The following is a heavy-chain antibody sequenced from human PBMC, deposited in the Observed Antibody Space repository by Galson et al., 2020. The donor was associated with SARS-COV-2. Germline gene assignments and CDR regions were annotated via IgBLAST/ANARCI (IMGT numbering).Heavy chain of an antibody. CDR2: ISGSSRYP. Sequence: TGGSLRLSCAASGFTFSSYSMNWVRQAPGKGLEWVSSISGSSRYPYYAHSVKGRFTISRDNAKNSLYLQMNSLRAEDTAVYYCARDQSEQLDGDFDYWGQGTLVTVSS. CDR1: GFTFSSYS. CDR3: ARDQSEQLDGDFDY. V-gene: IGHV3-21*01. D-gene: IGHD1-1*01. J-gene: IGHJ4*02.